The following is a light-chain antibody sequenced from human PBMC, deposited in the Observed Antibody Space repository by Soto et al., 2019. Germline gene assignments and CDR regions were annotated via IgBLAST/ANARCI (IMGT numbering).Light chain of an antibody. Sequence: EIVMTQSPGTLSVPPGERATLSCRASQSVSSNLAWYQQKPGQAPRLLIYGASARATGIPARFSGSGSGTEFTLTISSLQSEDIAVYYCQQYNNWPKTFGQGTKVDIK. CDR2: GAS. CDR1: QSVSSN. V-gene: IGKV3-15*01. J-gene: IGKJ1*01. CDR3: QQYNNWPKT.